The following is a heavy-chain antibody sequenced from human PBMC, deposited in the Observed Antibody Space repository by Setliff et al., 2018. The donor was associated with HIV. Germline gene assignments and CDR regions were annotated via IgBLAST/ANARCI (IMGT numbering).Heavy chain of an antibody. V-gene: IGHV3-21*01. CDR1: GFTFSSYS. Sequence: GGSLRLSCAASGFTFSSYSMNWVRQAPGKGLEWVSSISSSSSYIYYADSVKGRFTISRDNAKSSLYLQMNSLRAEDTAVYYCARERDYSSSWYRTSFYYYYYMDVWGKGTTVTVSS. D-gene: IGHD6-13*01. J-gene: IGHJ6*03. CDR3: ARERDYSSSWYRTSFYYYYYMDV. CDR2: ISSSSSYI.